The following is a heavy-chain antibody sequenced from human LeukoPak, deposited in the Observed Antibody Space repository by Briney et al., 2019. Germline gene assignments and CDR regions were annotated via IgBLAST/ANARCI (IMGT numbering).Heavy chain of an antibody. CDR2: TNSDGSST. CDR1: GFTFSSYW. J-gene: IGHJ6*03. Sequence: GGSLRLSCAASGFTFSSYWMHWVRQAPGKGLVGVSRTNSDGSSTSYADSVKGRFTISRDNAKNTLYLQMNSLRVEDTAVYYCVRDRLNYYYYYMDVWGKGTTVTISS. V-gene: IGHV3-74*01. D-gene: IGHD3-22*01. CDR3: VRDRLNYYYYYMDV.